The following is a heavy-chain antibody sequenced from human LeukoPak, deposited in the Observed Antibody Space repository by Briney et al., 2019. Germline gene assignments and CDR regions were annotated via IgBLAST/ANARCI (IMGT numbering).Heavy chain of an antibody. CDR1: GFTFSSYA. V-gene: IGHV3-23*01. CDR3: ARGYSGNYRIDY. Sequence: QPGGSLRLSCAASGFTFSSYAMSWVRQAPGKGLEWVSAISGSGGSTYYADSVKGRFTISRDNAKNTLYLQMNSLRAEDTAVYYCARGYSGNYRIDYWGQGTLVTVSS. CDR2: ISGSGGST. J-gene: IGHJ4*02. D-gene: IGHD1-26*01.